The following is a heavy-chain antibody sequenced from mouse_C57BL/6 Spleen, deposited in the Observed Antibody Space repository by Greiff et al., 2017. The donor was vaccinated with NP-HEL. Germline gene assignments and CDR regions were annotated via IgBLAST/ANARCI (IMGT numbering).Heavy chain of an antibody. Sequence: QVQLQQPGAELVKPGASVTLSCKASGYTFTSYWMHWVKQRPGQGLEWIGMIPPDSGSTNYTEKFKSKATLTVDKSSSTAYMQLSSLTSEDAAVYYCARGGYYGSSYGYFDVWGTGTTVTVSS. CDR2: IPPDSGST. CDR3: ARGGYYGSSYGYFDV. J-gene: IGHJ1*03. CDR1: GYTFTSYW. D-gene: IGHD1-1*01. V-gene: IGHV1-64*01.